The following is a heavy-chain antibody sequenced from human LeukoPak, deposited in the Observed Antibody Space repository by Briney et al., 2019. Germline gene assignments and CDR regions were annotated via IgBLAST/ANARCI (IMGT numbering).Heavy chain of an antibody. D-gene: IGHD3-3*01. CDR3: ARGKRFLEWLYRYYYYMDV. J-gene: IGHJ6*03. CDR2: MNPNSGNT. V-gene: IGHV1-8*03. CDR1: GYTFTSYD. Sequence: ASVKVSCKASGYTFTSYDINWVRQATGQGLEWMGWMNPNSGNTGYAQKFQGRVTITRNTSISTAYMELSSLRSEDTAVYYCARGKRFLEWLYRYYYYMDVWGKGTTVTVSS.